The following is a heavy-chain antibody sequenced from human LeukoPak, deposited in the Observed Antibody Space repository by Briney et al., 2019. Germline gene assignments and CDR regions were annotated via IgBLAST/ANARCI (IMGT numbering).Heavy chain of an antibody. CDR2: ISGSGGST. J-gene: IGHJ4*02. CDR1: GFTFSSYA. Sequence: PGGSLRLSCAASGFTFSSYAMSWVRQAPGKGLEWVSAISGSGGSTYYADSVKGRFTISRDNSKNTLYLQMNSLRAEDTSVYYGAKGDGGIGGGVTVDYWGQGTLVTVSS. CDR3: AKGDGGIGGGVTVDY. D-gene: IGHD3-16*01. V-gene: IGHV3-23*01.